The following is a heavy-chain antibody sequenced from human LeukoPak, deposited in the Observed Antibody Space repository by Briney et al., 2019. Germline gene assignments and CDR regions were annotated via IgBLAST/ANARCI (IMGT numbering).Heavy chain of an antibody. Sequence: SETLSLTCTVSGGSISSSSYYWGWLRQPPGKGREWIGSIYYSGSTYYTTSLKSTVTISVDTSKNAFCLKLSSVTSAATAVSYCARSDIVVVPAALVPSLDAFDIWGQGTMVTVSS. CDR3: ARSDIVVVPAALVPSLDAFDI. CDR2: IYYSGST. D-gene: IGHD2-2*01. V-gene: IGHV4-39*01. CDR1: GGSISSSSYY. J-gene: IGHJ3*02.